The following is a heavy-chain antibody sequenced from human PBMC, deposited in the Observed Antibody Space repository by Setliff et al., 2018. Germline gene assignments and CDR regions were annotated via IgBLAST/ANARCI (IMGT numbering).Heavy chain of an antibody. CDR2: FDPEEGER. CDR1: GNTLTHLS. CDR3: AIDSVVRGFINGDSFDY. J-gene: IGHJ4*02. V-gene: IGHV1-24*01. D-gene: IGHD3-10*01. Sequence: ASVKVSCKVSGNTLTHLSIHWVRQAPGKGLEWIGGFDPEEGERIYAPRLQGRVTMTEDTSSDTAYMELSSLRPEDTAVYYCAIDSVVRGFINGDSFDYWGQGTLVTVSS.